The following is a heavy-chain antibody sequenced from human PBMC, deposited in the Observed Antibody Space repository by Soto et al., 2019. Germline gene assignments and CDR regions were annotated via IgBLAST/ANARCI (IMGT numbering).Heavy chain of an antibody. CDR3: ARAGCDGGSCYTLVGLRYGMDV. CDR2: ISYDGNNK. Sequence: QVQLVESGGGVVQPGRSLRLSCAASGFILSTYAMYWVRQAPGKGLEWVAVISYDGNNKYYADSVKGRFTISRDNSKKALSRQMNGLRAEDTAVYYCARAGCDGGSCYTLVGLRYGMDVWGQGTTVTVSS. J-gene: IGHJ6*02. D-gene: IGHD2-15*01. CDR1: GFILSTYA. V-gene: IGHV3-30-3*01.